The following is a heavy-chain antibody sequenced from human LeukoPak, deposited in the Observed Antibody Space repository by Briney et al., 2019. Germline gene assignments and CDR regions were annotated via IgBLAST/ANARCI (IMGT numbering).Heavy chain of an antibody. CDR2: ITDSGFTT. CDR3: ANAGFCSSTTCYNPFDH. D-gene: IGHD2-2*02. Sequence: PGGSLRLSCAASGFTFSSYTMSWVRQAPGKGLEWVSGITDSGFTTFYANSVKGRFTISRDNSKNTLYLQMNSLRADDTAVYYCANAGFCSSTTCYNPFDHWGQGTLVTVSS. V-gene: IGHV3-23*01. CDR1: GFTFSSYT. J-gene: IGHJ4*02.